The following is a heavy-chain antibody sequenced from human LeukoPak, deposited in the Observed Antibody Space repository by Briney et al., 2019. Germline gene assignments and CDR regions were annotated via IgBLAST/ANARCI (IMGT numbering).Heavy chain of an antibody. CDR3: ARHDYYVSGSYTDY. CDR1: GFTFSTYW. Sequence: GGSLRLSCTASGFTFSTYWMSWVRQAPGKGLEWVGNIKEDGSEKYYVNSVKGRFTISRDNAKNSLYLQMNSLRAEDTAVYYCARHDYYVSGSYTDYWGQGTLVTVSS. D-gene: IGHD3-10*01. V-gene: IGHV3-7*01. CDR2: IKEDGSEK. J-gene: IGHJ4*02.